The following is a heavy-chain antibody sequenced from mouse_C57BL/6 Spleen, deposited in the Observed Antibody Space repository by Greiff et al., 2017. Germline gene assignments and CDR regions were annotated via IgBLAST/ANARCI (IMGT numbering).Heavy chain of an antibody. Sequence: EVKLVESGGDLVKPGGSLKLSCAASGFTFSSYGMSWVRQTPDKRLEWVATISSGGSYTYYPDSVKGRFTISRDNAKNTLYLQLSSLKSEDTAMYYCARVYYGNYGDYAMDYWGQGTSVTVSS. CDR1: GFTFSSYG. V-gene: IGHV5-6*01. CDR3: ARVYYGNYGDYAMDY. J-gene: IGHJ4*01. CDR2: ISSGGSYT. D-gene: IGHD2-1*01.